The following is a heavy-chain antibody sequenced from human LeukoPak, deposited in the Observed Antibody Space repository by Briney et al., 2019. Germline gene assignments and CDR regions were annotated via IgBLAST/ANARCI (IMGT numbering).Heavy chain of an antibody. CDR3: ARDNSVRDEAWWFNP. V-gene: IGHV6-1*01. D-gene: IGHD5-24*01. CDR1: GVSVSSNSAA. J-gene: IGHJ5*02. CDR2: TYYRSKWYN. Sequence: KTSQTLSLTCAVSGVSVSSNSAAWNWIRQAPSRGLEWLGRTYYRSKWYNDYAVSVISRVTINPDTSKNQFSLQMNSVTHEDTAVDYCARDNSVRDEAWWFNPWGQGTLVTVSS.